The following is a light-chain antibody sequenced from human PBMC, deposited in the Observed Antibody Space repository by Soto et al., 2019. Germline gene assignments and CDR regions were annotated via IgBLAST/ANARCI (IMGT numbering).Light chain of an antibody. CDR1: SSDVGGYNF. V-gene: IGLV2-14*01. Sequence: QSALTQPASVSGSPGQSITISCTGTSSDVGGYNFVSWYQQHPGKAPKLMIYEVSNRPSGVSNRFSGSKSGNTASLTISGLQAEDEAAYYCCSYTTSVTRVVFGGGTKVTVL. CDR2: EVS. CDR3: CSYTTSVTRVV. J-gene: IGLJ2*01.